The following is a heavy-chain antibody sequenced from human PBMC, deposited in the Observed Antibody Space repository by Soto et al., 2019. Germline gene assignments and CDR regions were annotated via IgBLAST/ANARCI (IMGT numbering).Heavy chain of an antibody. CDR2: INHSGST. CDR3: ARGIVGATTSAFDI. D-gene: IGHD1-26*01. Sequence: PSETLSLTCAVYGGSFSGYYWSWIRQPPGKGLEWIGEINHSGSTNYNPSLKSRVTISVGTSKNQFSLKLSSVTAADTAVYYCARGIVGATTSAFDIWGQGTMVTVSS. J-gene: IGHJ3*02. CDR1: GGSFSGYY. V-gene: IGHV4-34*01.